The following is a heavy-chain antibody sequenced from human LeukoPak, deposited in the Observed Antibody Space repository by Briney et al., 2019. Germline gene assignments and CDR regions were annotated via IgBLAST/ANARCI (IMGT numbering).Heavy chain of an antibody. D-gene: IGHD1-1*01. CDR2: INQSGST. Sequence: PSETLSLTCAVFGGSFSGYYWSWIRQPPGKGLEWIGEINQSGSTNYNPSLKSRVTISVDTSKNQFSLKLSSVTAADTAVYYCAGGQSSQDRTTGTTGFFDYWGQGTLVTVSS. CDR1: GGSFSGYY. J-gene: IGHJ4*02. V-gene: IGHV4-34*01. CDR3: AGGQSSQDRTTGTTGFFDY.